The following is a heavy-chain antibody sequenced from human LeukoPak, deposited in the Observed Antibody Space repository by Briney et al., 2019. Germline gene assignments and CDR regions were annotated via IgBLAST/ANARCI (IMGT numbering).Heavy chain of an antibody. CDR3: ARDIRMASFDY. D-gene: IGHD5-24*01. Sequence: SGGSLRLSCAASGLTFSSYAMSWVRQAPGKGLEWVSAISANGGSTNYADSVKGRFTISRDNSKNTLYLQVNSLRADDTAVYYCARDIRMASFDYWGQGTLVTVSS. J-gene: IGHJ4*02. CDR1: GLTFSSYA. CDR2: ISANGGST. V-gene: IGHV3-23*01.